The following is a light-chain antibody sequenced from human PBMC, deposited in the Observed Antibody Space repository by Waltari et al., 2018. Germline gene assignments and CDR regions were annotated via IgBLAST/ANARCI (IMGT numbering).Light chain of an antibody. J-gene: IGLJ2*01. CDR1: SGNVARKH. Sequence: NFVLNQPHSVSESPGKTVTISCTGSSGNVARKHVQWFQQRPGSAPTTVIYDDNQRPPGVPARFSGSIDRSSNSASLTISGLTTEDEADYYCQSFDRSSVVFGGGTKLTVL. CDR3: QSFDRSSVV. V-gene: IGLV6-57*02. CDR2: DDN.